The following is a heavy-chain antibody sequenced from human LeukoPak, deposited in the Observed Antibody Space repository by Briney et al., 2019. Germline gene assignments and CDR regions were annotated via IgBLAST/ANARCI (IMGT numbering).Heavy chain of an antibody. CDR2: IIPILGIA. CDR3: ASQDPGYCSSTSCYDAFDI. V-gene: IGHV1-69*02. J-gene: IGHJ3*02. Sequence: GASVKVSCKASGYSFTGYYMHWVRQAPGQGLEWMGRIIPILGIANYAQKFQGRVTITADKSTSTAYMELSSLRSEDTAVYYCASQDPGYCSSTSCYDAFDIWGQGTMVTVSS. D-gene: IGHD2-2*01. CDR1: GYSFTGYY.